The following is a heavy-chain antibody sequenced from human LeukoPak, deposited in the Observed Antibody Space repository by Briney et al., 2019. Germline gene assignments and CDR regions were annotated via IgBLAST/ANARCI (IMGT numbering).Heavy chain of an antibody. CDR2: ISYDGSNK. V-gene: IGHV3-30-3*01. CDR3: ARGQWLADLDY. CDR1: GFTFSSYA. J-gene: IGHJ4*02. D-gene: IGHD6-19*01. Sequence: GRSLRLSCAASGFTFSSYAMHWVRQAPGKGLEWVAVISYDGSNKYYADSVKGRFTISRDNSKITLYLQMNSLRAEDTAVYYCARGQWLADLDYWGQGTLVTVSS.